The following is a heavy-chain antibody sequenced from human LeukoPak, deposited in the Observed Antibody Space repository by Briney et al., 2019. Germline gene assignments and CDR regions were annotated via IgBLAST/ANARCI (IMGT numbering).Heavy chain of an antibody. V-gene: IGHV3-48*03. Sequence: PGGSLRLSCAASGFTFSSYEMNWVRQAPGKGLEWVSYISSSGSTIYYADSVKGRFTISRDNAKNTLYLQMNSLRAEDTAMYYCASRLTGQAPAPPTNWGQGTLVTVSS. J-gene: IGHJ4*02. CDR2: ISSSGSTI. CDR1: GFTFSSYE. D-gene: IGHD3-9*01. CDR3: ASRLTGQAPAPPTN.